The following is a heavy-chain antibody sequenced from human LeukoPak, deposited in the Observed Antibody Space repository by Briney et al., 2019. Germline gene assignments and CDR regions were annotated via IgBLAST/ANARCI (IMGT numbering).Heavy chain of an antibody. V-gene: IGHV3-23*01. CDR3: AKGSGAVAGTRYYFDY. CDR1: GFTFSSYW. D-gene: IGHD6-19*01. Sequence: GSLRLSCAASGFTFSSYWMHWVRQAPGKGLEWISAISGSGGSTYYADSVKGRFTISRDNSKNTLYLQMNSLRAEDTAVYYCAKGSGAVAGTRYYFDYWDQGTLVTVSS. CDR2: ISGSGGST. J-gene: IGHJ4*02.